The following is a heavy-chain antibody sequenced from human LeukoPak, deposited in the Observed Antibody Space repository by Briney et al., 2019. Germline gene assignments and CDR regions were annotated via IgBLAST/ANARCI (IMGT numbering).Heavy chain of an antibody. D-gene: IGHD2-2*01. J-gene: IGHJ5*02. V-gene: IGHV4-38-2*02. CDR3: ARHATSQIVVVPAAPAWFDP. CDR1: GYSISNGFY. Sequence: SETLSLTCTVSGYSISNGFYWGWIRQPPGKGLEWIGSIYRSGNTDYNPSLKSRVTISVDTSKNQFSLKLSSVTAADTAVYYCARHATSQIVVVPAAPAWFDPWGQGTLVTVSS. CDR2: IYRSGNT.